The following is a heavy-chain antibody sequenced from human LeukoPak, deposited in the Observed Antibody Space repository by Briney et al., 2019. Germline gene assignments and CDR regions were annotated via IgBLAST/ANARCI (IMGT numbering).Heavy chain of an antibody. Sequence: PGGSLRLSCAASGFTFSSDAMSWVRQAPGKGLDWVSTISGGGDTTYYSDSVKGRFTISRDNAKNSLYLQMNSLRAEDTAVYSCARGNSYMDVWGKGTTVTVSS. J-gene: IGHJ6*03. CDR1: GFTFSSDA. V-gene: IGHV3-23*01. CDR3: ARGNSYMDV. CDR2: ISGGGDTT.